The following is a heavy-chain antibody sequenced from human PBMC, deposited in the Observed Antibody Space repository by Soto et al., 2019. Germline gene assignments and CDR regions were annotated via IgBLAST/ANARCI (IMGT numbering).Heavy chain of an antibody. CDR2: IYPGDSDT. D-gene: IGHD1-26*01. J-gene: IGHJ3*02. Sequence: GESLKISCKGSGYRFTSYWIGWVRQMPGKGLEWMGIIYPGDSDTRYSPSFQGQVTISADKSISTAYLQWSSLKASDTAMYYCARLRSYTGNYDGAFDIWGQGTMVTVSS. V-gene: IGHV5-51*01. CDR3: ARLRSYTGNYDGAFDI. CDR1: GYRFTSYW.